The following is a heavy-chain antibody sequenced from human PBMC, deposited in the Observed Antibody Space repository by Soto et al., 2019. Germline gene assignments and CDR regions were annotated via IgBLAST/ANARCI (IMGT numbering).Heavy chain of an antibody. CDR1: GDSISSVDYF. J-gene: IGHJ5*01. CDR3: ARGRYCLTGRCFPNWFDS. Sequence: SETLSLTCSVSGDSISSVDYFWAWIRQPPGQALEYIGYIYKSATTYYNPSFESRVAISLDTSKSQFSLNVTSVTAADSAVYFCARGRYCLTGRCFPNWFDSWGQGTLVTVSS. D-gene: IGHD2-15*01. V-gene: IGHV4-30-4*01. CDR2: IYKSATT.